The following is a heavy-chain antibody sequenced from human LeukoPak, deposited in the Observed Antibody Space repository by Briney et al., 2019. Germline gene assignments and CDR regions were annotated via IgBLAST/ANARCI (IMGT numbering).Heavy chain of an antibody. CDR2: ISPYNGNT. CDR1: GYVFTNFG. D-gene: IGHD2-15*01. J-gene: IGHJ5*02. CDR3: ARGGVEHCSGGSCPTSWFDP. Sequence: AAVNASCKASGYVFTNFGISWVRQAAGQGLEWMGWISPYNGNTDYPQKIRGRVTMTTDTSTSTAYMELRSLRSDDTAVYYCARGGVEHCSGGSCPTSWFDPWGQGTLVTVSS. V-gene: IGHV1-18*01.